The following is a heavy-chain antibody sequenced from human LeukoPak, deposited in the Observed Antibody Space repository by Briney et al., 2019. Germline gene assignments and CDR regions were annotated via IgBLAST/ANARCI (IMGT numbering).Heavy chain of an antibody. CDR3: SRHSRAYSSTSGTFEY. Sequence: SETLSLTCTVSCASISAYYWSWIRQSPGKGLEWFGYIYYTGSTKYNPSLESRVTISIDTSTNHLYLKLSSVTAADTAIYYCSRHSRAYSSTSGTFEYWGQGTLVTVSS. CDR2: IYYTGST. CDR1: CASISAYY. V-gene: IGHV4-59*08. D-gene: IGHD2-2*01. J-gene: IGHJ4*02.